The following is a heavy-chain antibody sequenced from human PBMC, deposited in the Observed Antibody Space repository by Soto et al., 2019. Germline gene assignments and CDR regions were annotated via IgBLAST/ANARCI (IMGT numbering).Heavy chain of an antibody. CDR3: STPRHYDNGGYYLPLDY. V-gene: IGHV1-69*01. CDR2: IIPIFGTP. Sequence: HVQLVQSGAEVKKPGSSVKVSCKASGGTFSSYAISWVRQAPGHGLEWMGGIIPIFGTPKDAQKFQGRGTINSDESKTTAYIELTSLRSDDTAVYYCSTPRHYDNGGYYLPLDYWGKGPLFPVS. CDR1: GGTFSSYA. D-gene: IGHD3-22*01. J-gene: IGHJ4*02.